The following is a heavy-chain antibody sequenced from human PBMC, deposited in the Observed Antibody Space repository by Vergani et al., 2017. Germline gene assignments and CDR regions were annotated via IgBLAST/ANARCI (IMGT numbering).Heavy chain of an antibody. CDR2: IRNKAYGGTT. J-gene: IGHJ4*02. CDR3: SRGRGYSFGCSDY. D-gene: IGHD5-18*01. CDR1: GFSFGDYA. V-gene: IGHV3-49*04. Sequence: VQLVESGGGLVPPGRSLRLSCAASGFSFGDYAMTWVRQAPGKGLEWVAFIRNKAYGGTTEYAASVKGRFTISRDDSKRLAYLQLSGLKTEDTAVYFCSRGRGYSFGCSDYWVQGTLVTVSS.